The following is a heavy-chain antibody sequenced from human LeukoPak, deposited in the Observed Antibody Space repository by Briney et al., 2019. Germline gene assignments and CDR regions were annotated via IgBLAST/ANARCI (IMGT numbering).Heavy chain of an antibody. Sequence: GGSLRLSCAASGFTFDDYAMHWVRQAPGKGLQWVSSISWNGDDIGYADSVKGRFTISRDNAKNSLYLQMNSLRAEDTAVYYCARDDSSGYPIDYWGQGTLVTVSS. D-gene: IGHD3-22*01. CDR3: ARDDSSGYPIDY. V-gene: IGHV3-9*01. CDR1: GFTFDDYA. CDR2: ISWNGDDI. J-gene: IGHJ4*02.